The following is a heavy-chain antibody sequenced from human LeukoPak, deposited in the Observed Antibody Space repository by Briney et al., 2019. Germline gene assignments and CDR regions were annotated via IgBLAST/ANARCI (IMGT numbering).Heavy chain of an antibody. Sequence: GGSLRLSCAASGFTSSDSYMSWIRQAPGKGLEWVSYISGSSNDINYADSVKGRFTVSRDNTKNSLFLQMNSLRVEDTAVYYCAKVLRGYRSDYFWGQGTLVTVSS. J-gene: IGHJ4*02. CDR1: GFTSSDSY. D-gene: IGHD5-18*01. CDR2: ISGSSNDI. CDR3: AKVLRGYRSDYF. V-gene: IGHV3-11*06.